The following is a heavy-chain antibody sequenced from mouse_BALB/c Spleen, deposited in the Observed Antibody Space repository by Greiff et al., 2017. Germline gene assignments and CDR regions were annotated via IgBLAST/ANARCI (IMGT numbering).Heavy chain of an antibody. V-gene: IGHV2-4-1*01. CDR2: IWSGGST. CDR1: GFSLTSYG. Sequence: QVQLKESGPGLVQPSQSLSITCTVSGFSLTSYGVHWVRQSPGKGLEWLGVIWSGGSTDYNAAFISRLSISKDNSKSQVFFKMNSLQADDTAIYYCARNWATVVNYWYFDVWGAGTTVTVSS. CDR3: ARNWATVVNYWYFDV. D-gene: IGHD1-1*01. J-gene: IGHJ1*01.